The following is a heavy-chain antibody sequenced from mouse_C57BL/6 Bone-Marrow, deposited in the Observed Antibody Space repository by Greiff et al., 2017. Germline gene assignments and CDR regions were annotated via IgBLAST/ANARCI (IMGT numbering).Heavy chain of an antibody. Sequence: VQLQQSGAELVRPGASVTLSCKASGYTFTDYEMHWVKQTPVHGLEWIGAIDPETGGTAYTQKFKGKAILTADKSSSTAYMELRSLKSEDSAVYYCSLLDYYFDYWGQGTTLTVSS. CDR1: GYTFTDYE. CDR2: IDPETGGT. V-gene: IGHV1-15*01. J-gene: IGHJ2*01. D-gene: IGHD6-1*01. CDR3: SLLDYYFDY.